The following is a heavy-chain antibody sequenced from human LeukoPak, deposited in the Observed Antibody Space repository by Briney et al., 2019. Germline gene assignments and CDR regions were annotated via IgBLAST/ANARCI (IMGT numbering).Heavy chain of an antibody. CDR1: GFTFSDYS. CDR2: TKKKLNSYTT. Sequence: VLPGGSLRLSCTASGFTFSDYSMSWFRQAPGKGLEWVGRTKKKLNSYTTEYAASVKGRFTISRDDSKNSLYLQMNSLKTDDTAVYHCARVGVDTARTFDYWGQGTLVTVSS. CDR3: ARVGVDTARTFDY. V-gene: IGHV3-72*01. D-gene: IGHD5-18*01. J-gene: IGHJ4*02.